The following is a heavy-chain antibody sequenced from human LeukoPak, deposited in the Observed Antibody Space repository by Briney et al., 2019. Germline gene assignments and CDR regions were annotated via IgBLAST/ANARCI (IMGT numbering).Heavy chain of an antibody. CDR1: GFTFSSYG. CDR2: IWYDGSNK. Sequence: PGGSLRLSCAASGFTFSSYGMHWVRQAPGKGLEWVAVIWYDGSNKYYADSVKGRFTISGDNSKNTLYLQMTSLRAEDAAVYYCAKDPRGSYSRDYYYYMDVWGKGTTVTVSS. J-gene: IGHJ6*03. CDR3: AKDPRGSYSRDYYYYMDV. D-gene: IGHD1-26*01. V-gene: IGHV3-33*06.